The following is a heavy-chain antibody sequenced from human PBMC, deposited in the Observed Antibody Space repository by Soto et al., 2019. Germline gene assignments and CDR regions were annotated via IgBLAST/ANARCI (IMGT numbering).Heavy chain of an antibody. V-gene: IGHV3-30*18. D-gene: IGHD3-10*01. CDR2: ISYDGSNK. J-gene: IGHJ4*02. CDR3: AKGITMVRGVIIDYFDY. CDR1: EFTFSSYG. Sequence: QVQLVESGGGVVQPGRSLRLSCAASEFTFSSYGMHWVRQAPGKGLEWVAVISYDGSNKYYADSVKGRFTISRDNSKNTLYLQMHSLRAEDTAVYYCAKGITMVRGVIIDYFDYWGQGTLVTVSS.